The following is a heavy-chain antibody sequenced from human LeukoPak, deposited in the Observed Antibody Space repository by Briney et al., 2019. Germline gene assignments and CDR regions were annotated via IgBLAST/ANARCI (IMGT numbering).Heavy chain of an antibody. Sequence: ASVKVSCKASGYTFTGYYMHWARQAPGQGLEWMGGIIPIFGTANYAQKFQGRVTITADESTSTAYMELSSLRSEDTAVYYCARDGGFWSGYSYYFDYWGQGTLVTVSS. CDR1: GYTFTGYY. CDR2: IIPIFGTA. CDR3: ARDGGFWSGYSYYFDY. D-gene: IGHD3-3*01. V-gene: IGHV1-69*13. J-gene: IGHJ4*02.